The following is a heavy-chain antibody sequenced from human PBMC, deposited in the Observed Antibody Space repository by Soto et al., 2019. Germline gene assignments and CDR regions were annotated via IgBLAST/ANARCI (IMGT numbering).Heavy chain of an antibody. CDR1: GAGDTFSNYG. CDR2: TIPAVGTA. D-gene: IGHD1-1*01. V-gene: IGHV1-69*06. Sequence: QVHLVQSGAEVKSPGSAVKVSCQVSGAGDTFSNYGLNWVRQDPGQGLEWMGGTIPAVGTANYAEKFQGRGTIPAVTSTTAAYMELSSLRSDDTAVYYCWRHDKTALPPLDSWGQGTLVSVSS. J-gene: IGHJ4*02. CDR3: WRHDKTALPPLDS.